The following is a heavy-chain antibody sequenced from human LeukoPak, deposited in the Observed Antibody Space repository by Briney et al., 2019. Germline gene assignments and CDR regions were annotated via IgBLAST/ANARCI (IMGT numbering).Heavy chain of an antibody. CDR2: ISSSGSTI. D-gene: IGHD3-3*02. V-gene: IGHV3-48*03. J-gene: IGHJ3*02. CDR3: ARMGSRIFGVADAFDI. CDR1: EFTFSSYE. Sequence: PGGSLRLSCAASEFTFSSYEMNWVRQAPGKGLEWVSYISSSGSTIYYADSVKGRFTISRDNAKNSLYLQMNSLRAEDTAVYYCARMGSRIFGVADAFDIWGQGTMVTVSS.